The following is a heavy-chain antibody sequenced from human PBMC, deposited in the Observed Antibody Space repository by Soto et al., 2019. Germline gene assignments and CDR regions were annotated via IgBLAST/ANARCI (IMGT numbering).Heavy chain of an antibody. D-gene: IGHD3-3*01. CDR3: ARGGQDFWSGPFDY. CDR1: GGSISNYY. J-gene: IGHJ4*02. V-gene: IGHV4-4*07. CDR2: IDTSGST. Sequence: SETRSLTWTASGGSISNYYCNWIRQPAGKGLEWIGRIDTSGSTNYNPSLKSRVTMAVDTSKQEFSLKLSSVTAADTALYYCARGGQDFWSGPFDYWGRGALVTFSS.